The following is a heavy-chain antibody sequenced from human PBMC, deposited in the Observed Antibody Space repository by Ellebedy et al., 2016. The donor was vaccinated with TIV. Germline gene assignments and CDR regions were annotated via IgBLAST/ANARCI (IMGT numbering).Heavy chain of an antibody. J-gene: IGHJ4*02. CDR2: INASGTT. CDR1: NGSFTHYF. CDR3: ASGGASSKYFDH. D-gene: IGHD1-26*01. Sequence: MPSETLSLTCAVYNGSFTHYFWSWVRQPPGKGLEWIGEINASGTTNNNPSLKNRVTISVDTPKRQFSLRLTSVTAADTAVYYCASGGASSKYFDHWGQGTLVTVPS. V-gene: IGHV4-34*01.